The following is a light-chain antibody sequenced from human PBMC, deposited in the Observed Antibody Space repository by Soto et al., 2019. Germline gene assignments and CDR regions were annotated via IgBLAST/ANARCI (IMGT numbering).Light chain of an antibody. CDR2: ATN. CDR3: LSYDSSLRGFV. J-gene: IGLJ1*01. V-gene: IGLV1-40*01. CDR1: SSNLGAGFD. Sequence: QSVLTQPPSVSRAPGQRVTISCTGSSSNLGAGFDVHWYQQFPGTAPKLLIYATNSRPSGVPERFSGSKSGTSASLAVTGLLAEDEADYFCLSYDSSLRGFVFGTGTKVTVL.